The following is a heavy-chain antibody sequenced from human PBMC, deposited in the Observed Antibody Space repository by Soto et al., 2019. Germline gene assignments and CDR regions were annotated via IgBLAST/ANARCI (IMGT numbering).Heavy chain of an antibody. CDR1: GFTFSSYA. D-gene: IGHD5-18*01. V-gene: IGHV3-23*01. Sequence: GGSLRLSCAASGFTFSSYAMSWVRQSPGKGLEWVSTISGSDGRTYSTDSVKGRFTISRDNSRNTAYLQMNSLRVEDTAVYYCAKGVSQYTPLALFDYWGRGTLVTVSS. J-gene: IGHJ4*02. CDR3: AKGVSQYTPLALFDY. CDR2: ISGSDGRT.